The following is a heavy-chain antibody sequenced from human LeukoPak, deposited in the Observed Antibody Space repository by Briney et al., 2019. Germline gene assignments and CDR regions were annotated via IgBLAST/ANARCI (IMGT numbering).Heavy chain of an antibody. D-gene: IGHD2-15*01. CDR1: GGSISSSSYY. CDR3: ARYYCSGGSCYFDY. Sequence: SETLSLTCTVSGGSISSSSYYWGWIRQPPGKGLEWIGGIYYSGSTYYNPSLRSRVTISVDTPKNQFSLELSSVTAADTAVYYCARYYCSGGSCYFDYWGQGTPVTVSS. J-gene: IGHJ4*02. CDR2: IYYSGST. V-gene: IGHV4-39*01.